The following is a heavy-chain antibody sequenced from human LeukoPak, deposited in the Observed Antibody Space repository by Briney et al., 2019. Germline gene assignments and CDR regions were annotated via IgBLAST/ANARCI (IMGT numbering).Heavy chain of an antibody. CDR3: VRDNGSRDGSTSPNYYYGMDV. D-gene: IGHD6-6*01. V-gene: IGHV4-4*02. CDR2: IYHSGST. J-gene: IGHJ6*02. Sequence: KPSETLSLTCAVSGGSISSSNWWSWVRQPPGKGLEWIGEIYHSGSTNYNPSLKSRVTISVDKSKNQFSLKLSSVTAADTAVYFCVRDNGSRDGSTSPNYYYGMDVWGQGTTVTVSS. CDR1: GGSISSSNW.